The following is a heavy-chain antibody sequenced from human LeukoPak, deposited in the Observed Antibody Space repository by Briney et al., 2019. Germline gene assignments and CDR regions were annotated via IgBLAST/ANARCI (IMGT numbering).Heavy chain of an antibody. Sequence: SVKVSCKASGYTFTTNGISWVRQAPGQGLEWMGGIIPIFGTANYAQKFQGRVTITADESTSTAYMELSSLRSEDTAVYYCAADPGYCSSTSCYAPVWGQGTLVTVSS. CDR1: GYTFTTNG. J-gene: IGHJ4*02. CDR3: AADPGYCSSTSCYAPV. V-gene: IGHV1-69*13. D-gene: IGHD2-2*01. CDR2: IIPIFGTA.